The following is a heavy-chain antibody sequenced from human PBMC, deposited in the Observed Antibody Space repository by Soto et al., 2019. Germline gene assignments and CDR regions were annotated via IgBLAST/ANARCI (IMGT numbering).Heavy chain of an antibody. CDR2: ISGSGGST. CDR3: ARTYRGYGYGYFTYFDY. CDR1: GFTFSSYG. Sequence: PGGSLRPSCAASGFTFSSYGMHWVRQAPGKGLEWVSAISGSGGSTYYADSVKGRFTISRDNSKNTLYLQMNSLRAEDTAVYYCARTYRGYGYGYFTYFDYWGRGTLVTVSS. J-gene: IGHJ4*02. V-gene: IGHV3-23*01. D-gene: IGHD5-18*01.